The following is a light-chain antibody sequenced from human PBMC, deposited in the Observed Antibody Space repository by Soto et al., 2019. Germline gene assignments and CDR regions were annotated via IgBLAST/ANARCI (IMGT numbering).Light chain of an antibody. J-gene: IGKJ4*01. Sequence: EIVLTQSPATLSLSPGERATLSCRASQSVSSYLAWYQQKPVQAPRLLIYDASNRATGIPARFSRSGSGTDITLTISSLAPEDFAVYYCQQCSSWPLTFGGGAEVEIK. V-gene: IGKV3-11*01. CDR1: QSVSSY. CDR3: QQCSSWPLT. CDR2: DAS.